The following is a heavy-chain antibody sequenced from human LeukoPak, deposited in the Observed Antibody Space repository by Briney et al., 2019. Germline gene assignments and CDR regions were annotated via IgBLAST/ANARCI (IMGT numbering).Heavy chain of an antibody. CDR2: ISYDGSNK. CDR1: GFTFSSYG. V-gene: IGHV3-30*03. Sequence: GGSLRLSCAASGFTFSSYGMHWVRQAPGKGLEWVAVISYDGSNKYYADSVKGRFTISRDNSKNTLYLQMNSLRAEDTAVYYCARGSGSYDSWGQGTLVTVSS. J-gene: IGHJ4*02. D-gene: IGHD1-26*01. CDR3: ARGSGSYDS.